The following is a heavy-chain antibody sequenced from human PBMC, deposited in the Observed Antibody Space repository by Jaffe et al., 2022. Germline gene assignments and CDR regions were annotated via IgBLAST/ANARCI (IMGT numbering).Heavy chain of an antibody. Sequence: QMQLVQSGADVKKPGASVKVSCKASGYTFTDYCMHWVRQAPGQGLEWMGRINPNSGGTDYAQKFRGRVTMTWDTSISTAYMELNRLNFDDTAVYYCAKEYYNNHWYLPGYWGQGTLVTVSS. D-gene: IGHD6-13*01. CDR2: INPNSGGT. CDR3: AKEYYNNHWYLPGY. J-gene: IGHJ4*02. V-gene: IGHV1-2*06. CDR1: GYTFTDYC.